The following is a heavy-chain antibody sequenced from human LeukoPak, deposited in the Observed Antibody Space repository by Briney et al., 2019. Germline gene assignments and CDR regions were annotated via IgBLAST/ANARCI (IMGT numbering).Heavy chain of an antibody. V-gene: IGHV3-15*01. CDR2: IKSKTDGGTT. D-gene: IGHD3-16*01. CDR3: TTVRMIPSKLGYYYYYYYMDV. CDR1: GFTFNNAW. Sequence: GGSLRLSCAASGFTFNNAWMSWVRQAPGKGLEWVGRIKSKTDGGTTDYAAPVKGRFTISRDDSKNTLYLQMNSLKTEDTAVYYCTTVRMIPSKLGYYYYYYYMDVWGKGTTVTVSS. J-gene: IGHJ6*03.